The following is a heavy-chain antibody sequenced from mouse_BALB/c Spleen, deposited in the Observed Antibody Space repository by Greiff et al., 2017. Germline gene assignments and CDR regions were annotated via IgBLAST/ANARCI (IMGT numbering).Heavy chain of an antibody. Sequence: EVKVVESGGGLVQPGGSRKLSCAASGFTFSDYGMAWVRQAPGKGPEWVAFISNLAYSIYYADTLTGRFTISRENAKNTLYLEMSSLRSEDTAMYYCARGRDSLDYWGQGTTLTVSS. D-gene: IGHD1-2*01. CDR2: ISNLAYSI. CDR3: ARGRDSLDY. V-gene: IGHV5-15*02. J-gene: IGHJ2*01. CDR1: GFTFSDYG.